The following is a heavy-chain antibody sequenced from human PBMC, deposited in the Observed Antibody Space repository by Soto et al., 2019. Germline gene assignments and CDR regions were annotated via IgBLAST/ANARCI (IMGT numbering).Heavy chain of an antibody. D-gene: IGHD3-22*01. CDR3: ARAPDCYDSSGRNWFDP. J-gene: IGHJ5*02. CDR2: IYYSGST. Sequence: SETLSLTCTVSGGPISSGGYHWSWIRQHPGKGLEWIGYIYYSGSTYYNPSLKSRVTISVDTSKNQFSLKLSSVTAADTAVYYCARAPDCYDSSGRNWFDPWGQGTLVTVSS. V-gene: IGHV4-31*03. CDR1: GGPISSGGYH.